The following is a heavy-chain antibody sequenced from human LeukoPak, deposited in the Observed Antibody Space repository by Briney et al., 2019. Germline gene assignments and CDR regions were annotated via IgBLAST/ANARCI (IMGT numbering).Heavy chain of an antibody. V-gene: IGHV4-61*02. Sequence: SETLSLTCTVSGGSISSGSYYWSWIRQPAGKGLEWIGRIYTSGSTNYNPSLKSRVTISVDTSKNQFSLKLSSVTAADTAVFYCARASSARVTYYFDYWGQGTLVTVSS. CDR2: IYTSGST. D-gene: IGHD2-21*02. CDR1: GGSISSGSYY. J-gene: IGHJ4*02. CDR3: ARASSARVTYYFDY.